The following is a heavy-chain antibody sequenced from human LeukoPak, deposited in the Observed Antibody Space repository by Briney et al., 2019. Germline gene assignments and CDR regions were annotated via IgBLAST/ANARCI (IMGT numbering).Heavy chain of an antibody. V-gene: IGHV3-30*02. CDR3: ARYGSSSLRAGYYYYMDV. J-gene: IGHJ6*03. D-gene: IGHD6-6*01. CDR1: GFTFSSYG. CDR2: IRYDGSDK. Sequence: GGSLRLSCAASGFTFSSYGIHWVRQAPVKGLEWVAFIRYDGSDKYFADIVKGRFTISRDNSKNTLYLQMNSLRAEDTAVYYCARYGSSSLRAGYYYYMDVWGKGTTVTVSS.